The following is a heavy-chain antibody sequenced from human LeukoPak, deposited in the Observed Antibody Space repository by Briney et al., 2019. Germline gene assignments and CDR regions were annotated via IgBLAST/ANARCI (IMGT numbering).Heavy chain of an antibody. CDR2: IYSGGST. J-gene: IGHJ2*01. V-gene: IGHV3-66*01. CDR1: GFTVSSNY. D-gene: IGHD1-1*01. Sequence: PGGSLRLSCEASGFTVSSNYMSWVRQAPGKGLEWVSLIYSGGSTYYADSVKGRFTISSDNSKNTLYLQMNSLRVEDTAVYYCARAPERTWYSDLWGRGTLVTVPS. CDR3: ARAPERTWYSDL.